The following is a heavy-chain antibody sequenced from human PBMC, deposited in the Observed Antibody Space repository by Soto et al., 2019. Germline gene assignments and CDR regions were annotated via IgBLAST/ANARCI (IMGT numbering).Heavy chain of an antibody. V-gene: IGHV3-23*01. Sequence: GGFLRLSCAASGFTFSSYAMSWVRQAPGKALEWVSAISGSGGSTYYADSVKGRFTISRDNSKNTLYLQMNSLRAEDTAVYYCAKLETGYSSGSDWGQGTLVTVSS. J-gene: IGHJ4*02. D-gene: IGHD5-18*01. CDR1: GFTFSSYA. CDR3: AKLETGYSSGSD. CDR2: ISGSGGST.